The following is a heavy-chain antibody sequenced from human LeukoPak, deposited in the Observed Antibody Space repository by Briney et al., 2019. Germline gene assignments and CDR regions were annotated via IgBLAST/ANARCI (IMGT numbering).Heavy chain of an antibody. J-gene: IGHJ4*02. V-gene: IGHV1-2*02. CDR1: GYTFTGYY. CDR2: INPNSGGT. CDR3: ARDSEYCSGGSCSISFDY. D-gene: IGHD2-15*01. Sequence: VASVKVSCKASGYTFTGYYMHWVRQAPGQGLEWMGWINPNSGGTNYAQKFQGRVTMTRDTSISTAYMELSRLRSDDTAVYYCARDSEYCSGGSCSISFDYWGQGTLVTVSS.